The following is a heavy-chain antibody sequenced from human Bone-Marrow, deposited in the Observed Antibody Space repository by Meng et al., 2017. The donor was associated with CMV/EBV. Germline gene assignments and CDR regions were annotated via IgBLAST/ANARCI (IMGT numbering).Heavy chain of an antibody. CDR1: GFTLSSYW. CDR3: ARDQNFDYDTWALDV. CDR2: INSDASTT. Sequence: GESLKISCAASGFTLSSYWMHWVRQAPGKGLVWVSRINSDASTTNYADSVKGRFTISRDNAKNTLTLQMNSLRAEDTAVYYCARDQNFDYDTWALDVWGQGTMVTVSS. V-gene: IGHV3-74*01. J-gene: IGHJ3*01. D-gene: IGHD4-17*01.